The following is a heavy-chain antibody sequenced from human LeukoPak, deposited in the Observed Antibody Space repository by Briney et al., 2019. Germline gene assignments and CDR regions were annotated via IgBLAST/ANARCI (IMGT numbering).Heavy chain of an antibody. V-gene: IGHV3-74*01. J-gene: IGHJ4*02. Sequence: SGGSLRLSCAASGFTFTSYWMHWVRQAPGKGLVWVSRIISDGSRTSYADSGKGRFTISRDNAKNSLYLQMNSLRAEDTAVYYCARHQDKTYYDFWSGYYSGGFDYWGQGTLVTVSS. CDR3: ARHQDKTYYDFWSGYYSGGFDY. CDR1: GFTFTSYW. D-gene: IGHD3-3*01. CDR2: IISDGSRT.